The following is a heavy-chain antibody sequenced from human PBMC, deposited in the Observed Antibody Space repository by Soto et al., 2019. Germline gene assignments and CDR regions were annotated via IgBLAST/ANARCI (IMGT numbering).Heavy chain of an antibody. D-gene: IGHD1-26*01. Sequence: QVQLVESGGGVVQPGRSLRLSCAASGFTFSNYGMHWVRQAPGKGLEWVAIIWHDGNNKYYADSVWGRFIISRDNSKNRLYLQVNSLRAEDTAVYYCASDLVGASDAYGLDVWGQGTPVTVSS. V-gene: IGHV3-33*01. CDR2: IWHDGNNK. CDR3: ASDLVGASDAYGLDV. J-gene: IGHJ6*02. CDR1: GFTFSNYG.